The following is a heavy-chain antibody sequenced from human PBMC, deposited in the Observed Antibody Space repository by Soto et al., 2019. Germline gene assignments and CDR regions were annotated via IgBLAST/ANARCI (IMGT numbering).Heavy chain of an antibody. CDR1: GGSISSGDYY. V-gene: IGHV4-30-4*01. Sequence: SETLSLTCTVSGGSISSGDYYWSWIRQPPGKGLEWIGYIYYSGSTYYNPSLKSRVTISVDTSKNQFPLKLSSVTAADTAVYYCARESITVTTVSYFDYWGQGTLVTVSS. CDR2: IYYSGST. D-gene: IGHD4-17*01. J-gene: IGHJ4*02. CDR3: ARESITVTTVSYFDY.